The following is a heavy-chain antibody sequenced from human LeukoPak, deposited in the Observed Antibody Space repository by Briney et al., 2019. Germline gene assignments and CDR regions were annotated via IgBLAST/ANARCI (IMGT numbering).Heavy chain of an antibody. J-gene: IGHJ4*01. D-gene: IGHD1-14*01. Sequence: GGSLRLSCAASGFTFSAYDMNWVRQAPGKGPEWVSYISRDATRLEYAESVKGRFTISRDKDENSLHLQMNSLRADDTAVYYCARDPRDGNRFDSWGHGTLVTVSS. CDR2: ISRDATRL. CDR3: ARDPRDGNRFDS. CDR1: GFTFSAYD. V-gene: IGHV3-48*03.